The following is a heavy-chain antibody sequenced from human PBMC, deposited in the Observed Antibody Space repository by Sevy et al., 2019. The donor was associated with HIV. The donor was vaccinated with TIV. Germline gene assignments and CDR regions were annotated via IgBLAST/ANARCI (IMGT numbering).Heavy chain of an antibody. CDR3: ARDGPDDGCGFSGIFDY. CDR2: ISFHGSNE. CDR1: GFTFNSYD. V-gene: IGHV3-30-3*01. Sequence: GGSLRLSCAASGFTFNSYDVHWVRQAPGKGLEWVAVISFHGSNEHYADSVKGRFTISRDNARNTLYLQMNRLRPEDTAVYYCARDGPDDGCGFSGIFDYWGQGTLVTVSS. D-gene: IGHD3-10*01. J-gene: IGHJ4*02.